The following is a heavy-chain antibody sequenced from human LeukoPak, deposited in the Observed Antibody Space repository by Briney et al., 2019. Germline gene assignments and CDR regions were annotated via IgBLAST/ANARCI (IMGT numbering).Heavy chain of an antibody. Sequence: PGGSLRLSCAASGFTFSSYWMSWVRQAPGKGLEWVANIKQDGSEKYYVDSVKGRFTISRDNAKNSLYLQVNSLRAEDTAVYYCAKDSPNNWEPPLRFDYWGQGTLVTVSS. CDR3: AKDSPNNWEPPLRFDY. CDR1: GFTFSSYW. D-gene: IGHD1-14*01. J-gene: IGHJ4*02. V-gene: IGHV3-7*03. CDR2: IKQDGSEK.